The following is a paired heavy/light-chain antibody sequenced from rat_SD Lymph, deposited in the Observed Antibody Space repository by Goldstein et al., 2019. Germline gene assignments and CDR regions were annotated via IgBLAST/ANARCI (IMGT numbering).Light chain of an antibody. CDR3: QQCYSYPRT. J-gene: IGKJ2-1*01. V-gene: IGKV21S2*01. Sequence: DIHMTQNPVSLSAFIGDKVTITCRASQDISRYLGWYQQKQGQSPKFLMYYASNLLSGVPSRFSGSGSGTEYSLTITGIQPEDAATYFCQQCYSYPRTFGAGTKLELK. CDR2: YAS. CDR1: QDISRY.
Heavy chain of an antibody. CDR3: ASGEIDWYFDF. V-gene: IGHV3-4*01. CDR1: GYTITSGY. J-gene: IGHJ1*01. CDR2: ISNSGST. D-gene: IGHD4-2*01. Sequence: EIQLQESGPGLVKPSQSLSLTCSVTGYTITSGYDWSWIRKFPGNKMEWMGYISNSGSTNYNPSLKIRISITRDTSKNQFFLQLNSVTTEDTATYYCASGEIDWYFDFWGPGTMVTVSS.